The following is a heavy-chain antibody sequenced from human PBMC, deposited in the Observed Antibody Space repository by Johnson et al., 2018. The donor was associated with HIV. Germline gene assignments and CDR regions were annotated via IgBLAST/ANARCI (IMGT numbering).Heavy chain of an antibody. CDR2: ISDDGSNK. D-gene: IGHD4-11*01. Sequence: QVQLVESGGGVVQPGRSLRLSCAASGFTFSSYAMHWVRKAPGKGLEWVAVISDDGSNKYYADFVKGRFTISRDNSKNTVYLQMSSLVAEDTAVYYCANLQSSDFPYAFDVWGQGTMVTVSS. CDR3: ANLQSSDFPYAFDV. V-gene: IGHV3-30*14. J-gene: IGHJ3*01. CDR1: GFTFSSYA.